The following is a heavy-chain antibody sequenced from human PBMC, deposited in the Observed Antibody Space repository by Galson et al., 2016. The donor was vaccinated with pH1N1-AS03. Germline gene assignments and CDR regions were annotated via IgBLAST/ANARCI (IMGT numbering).Heavy chain of an antibody. D-gene: IGHD4-17*01. J-gene: IGHJ4*02. CDR2: ITSRGST. CDR1: GFIFSNYA. Sequence: SLRLSCAASGFIFSNYAMSWVRQAPGKGLEWVSAITSRGSTYYADSVKGRFTISRDNSKNTLYLQMNSLRAEDTAVYYCAKDLIQYGDYVWYFDYWGQGTLVTGSS. CDR3: AKDLIQYGDYVWYFDY. V-gene: IGHV3-23*01.